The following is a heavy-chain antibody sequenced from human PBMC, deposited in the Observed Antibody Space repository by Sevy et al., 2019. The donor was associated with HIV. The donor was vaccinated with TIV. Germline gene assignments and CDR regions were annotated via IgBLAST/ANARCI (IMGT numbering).Heavy chain of an antibody. CDR3: AKGHIVVVVAATGAAFDI. V-gene: IGHV3-23*01. CDR1: GFIFSNYA. D-gene: IGHD2-15*01. Sequence: GGSLRLSCTASGFIFSNYAMSWVRQAPGKGLEWVAGISGSGGRTYSAGSVKGRFTISRDNSKNTLYLQMNYLRAEDTAVYYCAKGHIVVVVAATGAAFDIWGHGTMVTVSS. CDR2: ISGSGGRT. J-gene: IGHJ3*02.